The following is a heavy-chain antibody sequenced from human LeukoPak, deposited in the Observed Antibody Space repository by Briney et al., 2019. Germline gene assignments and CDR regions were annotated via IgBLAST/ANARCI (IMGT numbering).Heavy chain of an antibody. J-gene: IGHJ4*02. Sequence: SETLSLTCTVSGGSVTTYHWSWIRQSAGKGLEWIGHISTSGTTTYNPSLKSRVTMSVDTSKNQFSLKLTSVTAADTAVYYCAREATVVGATIIWGQGTLVTVSS. D-gene: IGHD1-26*01. V-gene: IGHV4-4*07. CDR2: ISTSGTT. CDR3: AREATVVGATII. CDR1: GGSVTTYH.